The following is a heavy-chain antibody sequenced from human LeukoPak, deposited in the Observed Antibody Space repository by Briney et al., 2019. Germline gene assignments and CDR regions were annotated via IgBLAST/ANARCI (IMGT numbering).Heavy chain of an antibody. Sequence: GESLKISCKGSGYSFTSYWIGWVRQMPGKGLEWMGIIYPGDSDTRYSPSFQGRVTISADKSISTAYLQWSSLKASDTAMYYCARGLGYCSSASCYFDYWGQGTLVTVSS. D-gene: IGHD2-2*01. CDR1: GYSFTSYW. J-gene: IGHJ4*02. CDR3: ARGLGYCSSASCYFDY. V-gene: IGHV5-51*01. CDR2: IYPGDSDT.